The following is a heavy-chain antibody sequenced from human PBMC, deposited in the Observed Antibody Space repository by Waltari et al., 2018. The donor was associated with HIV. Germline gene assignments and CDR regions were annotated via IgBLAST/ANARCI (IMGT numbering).Heavy chain of an antibody. CDR1: GFPFRAYY. J-gene: IGHJ4*02. V-gene: IGHV3-11*01. CDR3: ARDYAAAGPFDY. D-gene: IGHD6-13*01. CDR2: ISGSGHTI. Sequence: QVQLVESGGGLVKPGGSLRLPCAASGFPFRAYYRTWIRRAPGKGLECIAYISGSGHTIYYADSVKGRFAISRDNAKNSLYLQLNSLSAEDTAVYYCARDYAAAGPFDYWGQGTLVTVSS.